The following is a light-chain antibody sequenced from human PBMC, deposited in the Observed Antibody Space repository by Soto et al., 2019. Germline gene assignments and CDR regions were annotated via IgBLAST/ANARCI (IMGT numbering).Light chain of an antibody. CDR2: EGS. J-gene: IGLJ2*01. CDR1: SSDVGSYNL. CDR3: CSYAGSSTPGVV. V-gene: IGLV2-23*01. Sequence: QSVLTQPASVSGAPGQSITISCTGTSSDVGSYNLVSWYQQHPGKAPKLMIYEGSKRPSGVSNRFSGSKSGNTASLTISGLQAEDEADYYCCSYAGSSTPGVVFCGGTKLTVL.